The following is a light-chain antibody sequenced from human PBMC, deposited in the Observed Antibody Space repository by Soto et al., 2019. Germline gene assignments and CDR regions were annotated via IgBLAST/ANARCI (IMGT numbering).Light chain of an antibody. J-gene: IGLJ1*01. CDR2: DVT. V-gene: IGLV2-11*01. Sequence: QSALTQPRSVSASPGQSVTISCTGTSSDVGRYDYVSWYQQHPGKAPKLIVYDVTERPSGVPDRFSGSKSGNTASLTMSGLQAEDEADYSCCSFAGSYSYGFGTGTKVTVL. CDR1: SSDVGRYDY. CDR3: CSFAGSYSYG.